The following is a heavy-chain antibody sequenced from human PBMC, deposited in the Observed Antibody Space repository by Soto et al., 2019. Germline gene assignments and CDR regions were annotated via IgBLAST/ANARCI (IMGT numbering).Heavy chain of an antibody. CDR1: GFTFVNFW. CDR3: SRSLDS. Sequence: GGSLRLSCAASGFTFVNFWMDWVRQAPGKGLEWLANISPDASEKHYVDSVQGRFTISRDNAKNSLYLQMRSLTAEDSALYYCSRSLDSWGQGTRVTVSS. V-gene: IGHV3-7*01. CDR2: ISPDASEK. J-gene: IGHJ4*02.